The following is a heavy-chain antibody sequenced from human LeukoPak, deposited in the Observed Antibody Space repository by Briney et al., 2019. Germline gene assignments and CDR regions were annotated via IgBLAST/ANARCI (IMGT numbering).Heavy chain of an antibody. J-gene: IGHJ4*02. CDR1: GFTFSTDP. V-gene: IGHV3-64*01. CDR3: ARGPGYCSSTGCYTSYDFDY. Sequence: PGGSLRLSCAASGFTFSTDPMHWVRQAPGKGLEYVSAISSNGGSTFYANSVKGRFTISRDNSKNTLYLQMGSLRTEDMAVYYCARGPGYCSSTGCYTSYDFDYWGQGTLVTVSS. D-gene: IGHD2-2*01. CDR2: ISSNGGST.